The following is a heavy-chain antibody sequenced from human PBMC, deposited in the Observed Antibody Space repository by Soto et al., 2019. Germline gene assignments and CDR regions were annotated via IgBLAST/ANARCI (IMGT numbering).Heavy chain of an antibody. CDR3: AVDIVVVVAATTFNY. J-gene: IGHJ4*02. CDR1: GGTFSSYA. V-gene: IGHV1-69*13. D-gene: IGHD2-15*01. Sequence: GASVKVSCKASGGTFSSYAISWVRQAPGQGLEWMGGIIPIFGTANYAQKFQGRVTITADESTSTAYMELSSLRSEDTAVYYCAVDIVVVVAATTFNYWGQGTLVTVSS. CDR2: IIPIFGTA.